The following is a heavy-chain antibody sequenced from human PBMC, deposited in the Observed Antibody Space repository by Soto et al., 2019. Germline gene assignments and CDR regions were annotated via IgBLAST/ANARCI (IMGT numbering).Heavy chain of an antibody. CDR3: ARARSSASSPYSYYYGMDV. CDR1: GFTFSSYA. D-gene: IGHD2-2*01. CDR2: ISGSGGST. Sequence: EVQLLESGGGLVQPGGSLRLSCAASGFTFSSYAMSWVRQAPGKGLEWVSAISGSGGSTYYADSVKGRFTISRDNSKNTLYLQMKSLRPEDTAVYYCARARSSASSPYSYYYGMDVWGQGTTVTVS. J-gene: IGHJ6*02. V-gene: IGHV3-23*01.